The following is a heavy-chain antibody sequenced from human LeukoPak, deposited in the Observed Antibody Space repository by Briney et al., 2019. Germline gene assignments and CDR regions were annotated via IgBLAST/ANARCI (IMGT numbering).Heavy chain of an antibody. Sequence: GRSLRLSCAASGFTFSSYGMHWVRQAPGKGLEWVAVIWYDGSNKYYADSVKGRFTISRDNPKNTLYLQMNSLRAEDTAVYYCARDWVYDFWSGYYYYYYGMDVWGQGTTVTVSS. J-gene: IGHJ6*02. CDR1: GFTFSSYG. CDR2: IWYDGSNK. V-gene: IGHV3-33*01. D-gene: IGHD3-3*01. CDR3: ARDWVYDFWSGYYYYYYGMDV.